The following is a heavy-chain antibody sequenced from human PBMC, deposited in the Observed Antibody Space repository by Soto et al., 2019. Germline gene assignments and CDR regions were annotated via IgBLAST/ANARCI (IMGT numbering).Heavy chain of an antibody. CDR1: GFTFSNAW. CDR2: IKSKTDGGTT. Sequence: TGGSLRLSCAASGFTFSNAWMSWVRQAPGKGLEWVGRIKSKTDGGTTDYAAPVKGRFTISRDDSKNTLYLQMNSLKTEDTAVYYCTTVIVVVVAATTHDAFDIWGQGTMVTVSS. V-gene: IGHV3-15*01. D-gene: IGHD2-15*01. CDR3: TTVIVVVVAATTHDAFDI. J-gene: IGHJ3*02.